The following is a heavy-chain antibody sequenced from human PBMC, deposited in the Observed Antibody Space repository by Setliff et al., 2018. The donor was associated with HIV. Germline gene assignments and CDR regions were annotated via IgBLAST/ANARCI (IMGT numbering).Heavy chain of an antibody. Sequence: SETLSLTCTVSGGSISSGNYYWSWIRQPPGKGLEWIGYIYIYNSGSTNYNPSLTSRVTMSVDTSRYQFSLKLTSVTAADTAVYYCARGYPVSYYYYMDVWGKGTTVTVSS. CDR3: ARGYPVSYYYYMDV. J-gene: IGHJ6*03. V-gene: IGHV4-61*01. CDR1: GGSISSGNYY. CDR2: IYIYNSGST. D-gene: IGHD3-16*02.